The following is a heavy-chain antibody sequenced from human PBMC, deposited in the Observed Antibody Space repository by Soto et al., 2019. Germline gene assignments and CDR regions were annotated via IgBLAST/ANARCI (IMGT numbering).Heavy chain of an antibody. D-gene: IGHD1-1*01. Sequence: GGSLRLSCAASGFTFSSYGMHWVRQAPGKGLEWVAVIWYDGSNKYYADSVKGRFTISRDNSKNTLYLQMNSLRAEDTAVYYCARDPTGTTPHYYYGMDVWGQGTTVTVSS. V-gene: IGHV3-33*01. CDR3: ARDPTGTTPHYYYGMDV. J-gene: IGHJ6*02. CDR2: IWYDGSNK. CDR1: GFTFSSYG.